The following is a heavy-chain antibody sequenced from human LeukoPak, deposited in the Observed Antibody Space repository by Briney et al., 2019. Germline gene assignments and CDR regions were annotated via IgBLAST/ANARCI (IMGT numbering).Heavy chain of an antibody. CDR2: IYYSGST. V-gene: IGHV4-39*07. J-gene: IGHJ4*02. Sequence: SETLSLTCTVSGGSISSSSYYWGWIRQPPGKGLEWIGSIYYSGSTNYNPSLKSRVTISVDTSKNQFSLKLSSVTAADTAVYYCARVREVRGVIIKYYFDYWGQGTLVTVSS. CDR3: ARVREVRGVIIKYYFDY. D-gene: IGHD3-10*01. CDR1: GGSISSSSYY.